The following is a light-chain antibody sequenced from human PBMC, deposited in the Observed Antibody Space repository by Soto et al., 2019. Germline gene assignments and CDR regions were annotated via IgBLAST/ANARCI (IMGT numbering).Light chain of an antibody. CDR1: QSISSY. J-gene: IGKJ2*01. CDR3: QQSYSTPYT. CDR2: AAF. V-gene: IGKV1-39*01. Sequence: DIQMTQSPSSLSASVGDRVTITCRASQSISSYLNWYQQKPGKAPKLLIYAAFSLQSGVPSRFSGSESGTDFTLTISSLQPEDFATYYCQQSYSTPYTFGQGTKLEI.